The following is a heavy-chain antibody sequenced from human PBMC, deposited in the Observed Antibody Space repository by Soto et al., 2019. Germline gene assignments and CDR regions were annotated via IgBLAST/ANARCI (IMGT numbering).Heavy chain of an antibody. CDR3: AKDGSHNFDY. Sequence: QVELVESGGGVVQPGRSLRLSCAASGFTFSRDAMHWVRQAPGKGLEWVALMSYDGSNEYYADSVKGRFTISRDNSKNTLYLQMNSPRAEDAAVYYCAKDGSHNFDYWGQGTLVTVSS. D-gene: IGHD1-26*01. CDR2: MSYDGSNE. J-gene: IGHJ4*02. CDR1: GFTFSRDA. V-gene: IGHV3-30*18.